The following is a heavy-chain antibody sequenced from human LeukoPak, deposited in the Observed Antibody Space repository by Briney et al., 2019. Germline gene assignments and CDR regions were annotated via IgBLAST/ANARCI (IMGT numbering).Heavy chain of an antibody. J-gene: IGHJ4*02. CDR2: IYYSGST. V-gene: IGHV4-59*01. Sequence: SETLSLTCTVSGGSISSYYWSWIRQPPGEGLEWIGYIYYSGSTNYNPSLKSRVTISVDTSKNQFSLKLSSVTAADTAVYYCARDIAEYYDRGFDYRGQGTLVTVSS. D-gene: IGHD3-22*01. CDR3: ARDIAEYYDRGFDY. CDR1: GGSISSYY.